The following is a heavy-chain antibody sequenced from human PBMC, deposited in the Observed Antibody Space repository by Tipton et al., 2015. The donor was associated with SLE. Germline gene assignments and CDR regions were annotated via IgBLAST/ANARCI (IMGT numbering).Heavy chain of an antibody. CDR2: IYRSGTA. CDR1: SYSICNGFY. Sequence: TLSLTCSVSSYSICNGFYWGWIRQSPGKGLEWIGSIYRSGTAYYNPSLKSRVTISVDTSKNQFSLKLSSVTAADTAVYYCARGGYYDSSGYFDYWGQGTLVTVSS. J-gene: IGHJ4*02. CDR3: ARGGYYDSSGYFDY. D-gene: IGHD3-22*01. V-gene: IGHV4-38-2*02.